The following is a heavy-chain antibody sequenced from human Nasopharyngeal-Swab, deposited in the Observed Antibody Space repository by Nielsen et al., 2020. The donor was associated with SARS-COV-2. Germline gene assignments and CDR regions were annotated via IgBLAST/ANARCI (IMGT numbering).Heavy chain of an antibody. D-gene: IGHD5-18*01. CDR2: ISWNSGSI. CDR1: GFTFDDYA. Sequence: SLKISCAASGFTFDDYAMHWVRQAPGKGLEWVSGISWNSGSIGYADSVKGRFTISRDNAKNSLYLQMNSLRAEDTALYYCAKAGDQRDTWFDPWGQGTLVTVSS. J-gene: IGHJ5*02. V-gene: IGHV3-9*01. CDR3: AKAGDQRDTWFDP.